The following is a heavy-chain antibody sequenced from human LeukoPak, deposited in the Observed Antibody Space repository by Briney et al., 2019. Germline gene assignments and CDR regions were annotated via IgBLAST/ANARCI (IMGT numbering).Heavy chain of an antibody. J-gene: IGHJ5*02. Sequence: PSGTLSLTCSVSGGSLSNNNWWRWVRQSPGKGLEWVGNIYHSGTTHYNPSLKSRATISVDKSKNQFSLKLNSVTAADTAVYYCAIKPPSGWFGTGWLDPWGQGTLVTVSS. V-gene: IGHV4-4*02. CDR2: IYHSGTT. CDR3: AIKPPSGWFGTGWLDP. D-gene: IGHD3-10*01. CDR1: GGSLSNNNW.